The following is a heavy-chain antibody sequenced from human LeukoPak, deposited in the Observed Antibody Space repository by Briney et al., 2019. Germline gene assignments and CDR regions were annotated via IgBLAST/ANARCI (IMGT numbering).Heavy chain of an antibody. CDR2: ISSSSSYI. J-gene: IGHJ4*02. Sequence: PGGSLRLSCAASGFTFSSYSMNWVRQAPGKGLEWVSSISSSSSYIYYADSVKGRFTISRDNAKNSLYLQMNSLRAEDTAVYYCVSGFHYYYDSSGYSPFDYWGQGTMVTVSS. CDR3: VSGFHYYYDSSGYSPFDY. CDR1: GFTFSSYS. V-gene: IGHV3-21*01. D-gene: IGHD3-22*01.